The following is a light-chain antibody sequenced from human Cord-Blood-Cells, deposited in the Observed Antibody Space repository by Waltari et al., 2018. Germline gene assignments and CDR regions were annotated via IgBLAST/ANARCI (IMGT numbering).Light chain of an antibody. CDR1: QRVSYSSNNTNY. V-gene: IGKV4-1*01. J-gene: IGKJ2*01. CDR3: QQYYSTPYT. CDR2: WAS. Sequence: DIVMTQAPHPLAVSLGERAILNCKSSQRVSYSSNNTNYLAWYQQKPGPRPKLLIYWASTRESGVPDRFSGSGSGTDFTLTISSLQAEDVAVYYCQQYYSTPYTFGQGTKLEIK.